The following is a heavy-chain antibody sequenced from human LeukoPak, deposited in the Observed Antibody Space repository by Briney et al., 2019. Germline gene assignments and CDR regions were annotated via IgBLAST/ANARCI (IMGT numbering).Heavy chain of an antibody. J-gene: IGHJ3*02. Sequence: PGGSLRLSCAASGFTFSNYGMHWVRQAPGKGLEWVAVIWSDGSNKKYADSVKGRFTISRDNSRTTLYLQMNSLRAEDTAVYYCATDRGGAPFDIWGQGTVVTVSS. CDR2: IWSDGSNK. V-gene: IGHV3-33*01. CDR1: GFTFSNYG. CDR3: ATDRGGAPFDI.